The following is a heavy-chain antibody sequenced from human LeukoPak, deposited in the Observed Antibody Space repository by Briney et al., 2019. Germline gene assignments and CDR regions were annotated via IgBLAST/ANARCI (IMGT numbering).Heavy chain of an antibody. CDR1: GFTFSGSA. D-gene: IGHD1-7*01. CDR3: ARGAGTTVYYMDV. J-gene: IGHJ6*03. V-gene: IGHV3-30*01. CDR2: ISSDGSHK. Sequence: GGSLRLSCAASGFTFSGSAMHWVRQAPGKGLEWVAVISSDGSHKYYADSVKGQFTVSRDNSNNTLYLHMNSLRPEDTAVYYCARGAGTTVYYMDVWGKGTTVTVSS.